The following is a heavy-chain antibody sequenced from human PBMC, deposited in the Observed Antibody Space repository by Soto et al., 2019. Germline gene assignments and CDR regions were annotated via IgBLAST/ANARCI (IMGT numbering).Heavy chain of an antibody. CDR3: ASGYAFGEGSFSYVDF. Sequence: QVQLRESGPGLLKPAEPLSLTCSVSGGSIRGYFWSWIRQPPGKGLEWIGFIYDSGKTNYNPSLKSRVTISVDTSTHQFSLNLNSVTAADTAVYYCASGYAFGEGSFSYVDFCGQVNLFTVAS. V-gene: IGHV4-59*01. CDR1: GGSIRGYF. J-gene: IGHJ4*02. CDR2: IYDSGKT. D-gene: IGHD2-2*01.